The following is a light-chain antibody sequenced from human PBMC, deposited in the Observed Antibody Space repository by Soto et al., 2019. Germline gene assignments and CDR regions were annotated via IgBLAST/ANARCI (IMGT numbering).Light chain of an antibody. Sequence: QSALTQPASVSGSPGQSITISCTGTSSDVGGYNYVSWYQQHPGKAPKLMIYEVSNWPSGVSNRFSGSKSGNTASLTISGLQAEDEADYYCSSYTSRTTVVFGGGTKLTVL. CDR1: SSDVGGYNY. V-gene: IGLV2-14*01. CDR2: EVS. J-gene: IGLJ2*01. CDR3: SSYTSRTTVV.